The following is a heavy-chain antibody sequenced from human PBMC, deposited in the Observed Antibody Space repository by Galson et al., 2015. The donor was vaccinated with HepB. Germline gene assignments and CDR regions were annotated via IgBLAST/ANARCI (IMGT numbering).Heavy chain of an antibody. V-gene: IGHV4-30-2*01. CDR1: GGSISSGGCS. CDR3: ARFPKGRDGYNGAFDI. Sequence: LSLTCAISGGSISSGGCSWSWIRRPPGKGLEWIGYISHSGSVYYNPSLKSRVTISLDRSKNQFSLKLTSVTAADTAVYYCARFPKGRDGYNGAFDIWGQGSMVTVFS. J-gene: IGHJ3*02. D-gene: IGHD5-24*01. CDR2: ISHSGSV.